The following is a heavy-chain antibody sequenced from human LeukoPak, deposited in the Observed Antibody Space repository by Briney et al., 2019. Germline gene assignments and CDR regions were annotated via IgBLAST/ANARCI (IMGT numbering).Heavy chain of an antibody. V-gene: IGHV3-30*04. Sequence: GGSLRLSCAVSGFTFSSYSVHWVRQAPGKGLEWVALISYDGNSEYYADSVKGRFTISRDDSKNTVYWQRNSLRTEDTAVYFCARVYELSVVGYYSGMDVWAKGPRSPSP. CDR3: ARVYELSVVGYYSGMDV. J-gene: IGHJ6*02. CDR2: ISYDGNSE. D-gene: IGHD5/OR15-5a*01. CDR1: GFTFSSYS.